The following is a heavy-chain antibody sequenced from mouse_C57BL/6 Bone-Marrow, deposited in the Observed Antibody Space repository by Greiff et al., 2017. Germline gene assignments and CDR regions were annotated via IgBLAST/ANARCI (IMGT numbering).Heavy chain of an antibody. J-gene: IGHJ1*03. CDR2: ISSGGSYT. D-gene: IGHD1-1*01. Sequence: DVKLVESGGDLVKPGGSLKLSCAASGFTFSSYGMSWVRQTPDKRLGWVATISSGGSYTYYPDSVKGRFTISRDNAKNTLYLQMSSLKSEDTAMYYCARQGSSYWYFDVWGTGTTVTVSS. CDR3: ARQGSSYWYFDV. CDR1: GFTFSSYG. V-gene: IGHV5-6*02.